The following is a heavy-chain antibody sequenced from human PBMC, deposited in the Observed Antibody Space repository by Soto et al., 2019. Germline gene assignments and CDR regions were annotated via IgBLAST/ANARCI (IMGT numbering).Heavy chain of an antibody. D-gene: IGHD4-4*01. CDR1: GYTFTSYD. CDR3: AGGVRTVTWDYYYYMDV. CDR2: MNPNSGNT. Sequence: ASVKVSCKASGYTFTSYDINWVRQATGQGLEWMGWMNPNSGNTDYAQKFQGRGTRTRNTSISTAYMELSSLRSEDTAVYYCAGGVRTVTWDYYYYMDVWGKGTTVTVSS. V-gene: IGHV1-8*01. J-gene: IGHJ6*03.